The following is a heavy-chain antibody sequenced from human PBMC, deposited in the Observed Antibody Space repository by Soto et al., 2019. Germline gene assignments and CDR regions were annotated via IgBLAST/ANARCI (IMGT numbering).Heavy chain of an antibody. CDR2: IIPIFGTA. CDR3: ARVFGSYAGAFDI. V-gene: IGHV1-69*13. Sequence: VASVKVSCKASGGTFSSYAISWVRQAPGQGLEWMGGIIPIFGTANYAQKFQGRVTITADESTSTAYMELSSLRSEDTAVYYCARVFGSYAGAFDIWGQGTMVTVSS. J-gene: IGHJ3*02. CDR1: GGTFSSYA. D-gene: IGHD1-26*01.